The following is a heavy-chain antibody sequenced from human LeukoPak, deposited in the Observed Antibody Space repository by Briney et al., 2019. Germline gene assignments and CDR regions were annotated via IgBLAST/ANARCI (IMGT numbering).Heavy chain of an antibody. Sequence: SQTLSPTCDVSGGSISSGGYSWSWIRQPPGKGLEWIGYIYHSGSTYYNPSLKSRVTISVDRSKNQFSLKLSSVTAADTAVYYCARGPITMIVVDQFDYWGQGTLVTVSS. CDR2: IYHSGST. CDR1: GGSISSGGYS. CDR3: ARGPITMIVVDQFDY. D-gene: IGHD3-22*01. J-gene: IGHJ4*02. V-gene: IGHV4-30-2*01.